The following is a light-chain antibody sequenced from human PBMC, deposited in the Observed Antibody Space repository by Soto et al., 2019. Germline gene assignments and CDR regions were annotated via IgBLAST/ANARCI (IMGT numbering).Light chain of an antibody. V-gene: IGKV3-20*01. CDR3: QQYAFSPRT. Sequence: EIVLTQSPGTLALSPGERATLSCRASQSVDSKYFSWYQQKPGQAPRLLIYCGSRRATGVPDRFSGAGSGTDFTLTISRLEPEDFAVFYCQQYAFSPRTFGQGTRLEIK. CDR1: QSVDSKY. CDR2: CGS. J-gene: IGKJ5*01.